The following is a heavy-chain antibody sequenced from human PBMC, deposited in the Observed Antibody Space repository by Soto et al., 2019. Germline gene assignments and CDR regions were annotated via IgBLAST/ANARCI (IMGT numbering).Heavy chain of an antibody. V-gene: IGHV1-69*12. Sequence: QVQLEQSGAEVKKPGSSVKVSCKASGGTFRNSAISWVRQAPGQGLEWMGGIMPIFRTPDYSQKFQGRVTITADESTXXAXLELSGLRSDDTAVYYCARDNDRPQLGGNYYYILDVWGQGTTVTVSS. CDR3: ARDNDRPQLGGNYYYILDV. CDR2: IMPIFRTP. J-gene: IGHJ6*02. CDR1: GGTFRNSA. D-gene: IGHD1-1*01.